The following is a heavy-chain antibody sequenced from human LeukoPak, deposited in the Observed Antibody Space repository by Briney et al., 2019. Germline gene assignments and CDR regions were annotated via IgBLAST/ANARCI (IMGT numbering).Heavy chain of an antibody. Sequence: GGSLRLSCAASGFTFSSYAMSWVRQTPARGLEWVSSLRGDGETFYADSVKGRFALSRDESRNTVYLQLNNLRVEDTAIYYCAKASWVSNADVVLWGQGTLVTLSS. CDR3: AKASWVSNADVVL. D-gene: IGHD2-15*01. CDR1: GFTFSSYA. J-gene: IGHJ4*02. V-gene: IGHV3-23*01. CDR2: LRGDGET.